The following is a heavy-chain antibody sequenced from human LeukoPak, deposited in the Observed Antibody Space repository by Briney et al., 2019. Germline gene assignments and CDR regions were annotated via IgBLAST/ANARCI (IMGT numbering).Heavy chain of an antibody. CDR1: GGSISSYY. CDR2: IYYSGST. Sequence: SETLSLTCTVSGGSISSYYCSWIRQPPGKGLEWIGYIYYSGSTNYNPSLKSRVTISVDTSKNQFSLKLSSVTAADTAVYYCAREICSSTSCAGNWFDPWGQGTLVTVSS. CDR3: AREICSSTSCAGNWFDP. V-gene: IGHV4-59*01. J-gene: IGHJ5*02. D-gene: IGHD2-2*01.